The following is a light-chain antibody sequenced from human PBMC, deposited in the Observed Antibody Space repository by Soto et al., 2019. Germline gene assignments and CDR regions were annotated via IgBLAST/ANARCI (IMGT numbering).Light chain of an antibody. Sequence: EIVMTQSPATLSVSPGEGVTLSCRASQGVGITLAWYQQKPGQTPRLLIYNAFTRATGIPARFSGSGSGTEFTLTINSLQSEDSAVYYCQRYNDWPLTFDGGTKVDI. V-gene: IGKV3-15*01. CDR1: QGVGIT. CDR2: NAF. J-gene: IGKJ4*01. CDR3: QRYNDWPLT.